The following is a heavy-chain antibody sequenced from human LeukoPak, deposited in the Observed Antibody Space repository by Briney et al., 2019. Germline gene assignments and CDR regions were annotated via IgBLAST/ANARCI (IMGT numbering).Heavy chain of an antibody. CDR2: IIPIFGTT. Sequence: SVKVSCKAPGGTFSSHAISWVQQAPGQGLEWVGGIIPIFGTTNYAQKFQGRVTITTDESTSTGYMELRSLRSDDTAVYYCARGDSGYDYGFDNWGQGTLVTVSS. CDR1: GGTFSSHA. D-gene: IGHD5-12*01. V-gene: IGHV1-69*05. CDR3: ARGDSGYDYGFDN. J-gene: IGHJ4*02.